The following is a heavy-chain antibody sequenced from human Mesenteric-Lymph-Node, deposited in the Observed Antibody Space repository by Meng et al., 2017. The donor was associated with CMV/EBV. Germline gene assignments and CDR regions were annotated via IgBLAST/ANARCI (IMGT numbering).Heavy chain of an antibody. CDR1: GGSFSGYY. J-gene: IGHJ4*02. Sequence: QQWTAVSLKPTDPLSLSGAVDGGSFSGYYWGWIRQPPGKGLEWIGEINHSGSTNYNPSLKSRVTISVDTSKNQFSLKLSSVTAADTAVYYCARHQRWLKSEGGFNYWGQGTLVTVSS. CDR2: INHSGST. D-gene: IGHD4-23*01. V-gene: IGHV4-34*01. CDR3: ARHQRWLKSEGGFNY.